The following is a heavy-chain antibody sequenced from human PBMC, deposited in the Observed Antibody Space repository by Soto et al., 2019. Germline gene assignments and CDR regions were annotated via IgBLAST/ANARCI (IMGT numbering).Heavy chain of an antibody. CDR3: ARAERYSGSPFDY. V-gene: IGHV3-21*01. CDR1: GFTFSSYS. Sequence: GGSLSLSCAASGFTFSSYSMNWVRQAPGKGLEWVSSISSSSSYIYYADSVKGRFTISRDNAKNSLYLQMNSLRAEDTAVYYCARAERYSGSPFDYWGREPWSPSPQ. CDR2: ISSSSSYI. D-gene: IGHD1-26*01. J-gene: IGHJ4*02.